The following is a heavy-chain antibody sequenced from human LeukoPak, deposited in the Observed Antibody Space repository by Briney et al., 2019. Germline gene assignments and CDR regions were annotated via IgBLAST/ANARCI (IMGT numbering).Heavy chain of an antibody. CDR3: GSMTWDDY. J-gene: IGHJ4*02. V-gene: IGHV3-48*03. CDR2: ISSSGTTI. D-gene: IGHD6-13*01. CDR1: RFTFSSYG. Sequence: GGSLRLSCTASRFTFSSYGMNGVRQAPGKGLEWVSYISSSGTTIYYADSVKGRFTISRDNAKNSLYLQMNSLRAEDTAVYYCGSMTWDDYWGQGTLVTVSS.